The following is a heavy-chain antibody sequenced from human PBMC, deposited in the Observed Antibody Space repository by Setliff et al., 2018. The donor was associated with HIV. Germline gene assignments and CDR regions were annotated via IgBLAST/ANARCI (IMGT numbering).Heavy chain of an antibody. Sequence: PSETLSLTCAVYGGSFSGYHWNWIRQPPGKGLEWIGEINHSGRTNYNPSLKSRLTISVDTSKNQFSLKLRSVTAADTAMYYCARVSITYWYSIPTFYYYYMDVWVKGTKVTVSS. D-gene: IGHD2-15*01. CDR1: GGSFSGYH. CDR2: INHSGRT. J-gene: IGHJ6*03. V-gene: IGHV4-34*01. CDR3: ARVSITYWYSIPTFYYYYMDV.